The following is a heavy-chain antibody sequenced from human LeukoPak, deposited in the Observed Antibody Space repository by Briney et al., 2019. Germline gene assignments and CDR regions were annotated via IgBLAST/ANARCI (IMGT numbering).Heavy chain of an antibody. Sequence: SETLSLTCTVSGGSISSYYWSWIRQPPGKGLEWIGYIYYSGSTNYNPSLKSRVTTSVDTSKNQFSLKLSSVTAADTAVYYCARGQQQLVQDYYYYYYMDVWGKGTTVTVSS. CDR2: IYYSGST. CDR1: GGSISSYY. V-gene: IGHV4-59*12. D-gene: IGHD6-13*01. CDR3: ARGQQQLVQDYYYYYYMDV. J-gene: IGHJ6*03.